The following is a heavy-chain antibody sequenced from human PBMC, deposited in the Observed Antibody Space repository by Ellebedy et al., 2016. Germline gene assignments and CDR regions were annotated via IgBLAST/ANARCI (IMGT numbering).Heavy chain of an antibody. V-gene: IGHV1-2*02. Sequence: ASVKVSCXASVYTFTGYYMHWVRQAPGQGLDWMGWINPNSGGTNYAQKFQGRVTMTRDTSISTAYMELSRLRSEDTAVYYCARVRRAYSSSFNWFDPWGQGTLVTVSS. CDR1: VYTFTGYY. J-gene: IGHJ5*02. CDR3: ARVRRAYSSSFNWFDP. D-gene: IGHD6-6*01. CDR2: INPNSGGT.